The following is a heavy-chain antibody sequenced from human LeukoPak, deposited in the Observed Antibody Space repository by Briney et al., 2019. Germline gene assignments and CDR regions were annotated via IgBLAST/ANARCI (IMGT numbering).Heavy chain of an antibody. CDR1: GFTFSNYW. Sequence: HPGGSLRLSCAASGFTFSNYWMSWVRQAPGKGLEWVANIKQDGGEKDYVDSMKGRFTISRDNAKNSLYLQMNSLRAEDTAVYYCARIGYSSSSFDYWGQGTLVTVSS. CDR2: IKQDGGEK. CDR3: ARIGYSSSSFDY. D-gene: IGHD6-13*01. V-gene: IGHV3-7*01. J-gene: IGHJ4*02.